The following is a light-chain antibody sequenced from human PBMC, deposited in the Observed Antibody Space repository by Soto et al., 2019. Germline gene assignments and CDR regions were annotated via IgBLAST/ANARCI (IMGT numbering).Light chain of an antibody. CDR1: EGISNY. CDR2: ATS. Sequence: DIPMTQSPSSLSASVGDRVTITCRESEGISNYLAWYQQKPGKVPKLLIYATSTLQSGVPSRFSGSGSGTDFTLTISSLQPEDVANYYCQNYNRAPWTFGQGTKVEIK. J-gene: IGKJ1*01. V-gene: IGKV1-27*01. CDR3: QNYNRAPWT.